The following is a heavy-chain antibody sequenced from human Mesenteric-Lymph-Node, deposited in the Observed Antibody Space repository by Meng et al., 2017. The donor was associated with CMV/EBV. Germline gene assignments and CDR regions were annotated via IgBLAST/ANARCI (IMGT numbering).Heavy chain of an antibody. Sequence: QVQTAQSRAEEGKPGASVSGSCKASGHTFTDFFMHWVRRAPGQGLEWIGRINPNSGVSNSAQNFQGRVTMTRDTSISTAYMELGRLTSDDTAVYYCARDNVNPEGFDPWGQGTLVTVSS. V-gene: IGHV1-2*06. CDR2: INPNSGVS. CDR3: ARDNVNPEGFDP. CDR1: GHTFTDFF. D-gene: IGHD2/OR15-2a*01. J-gene: IGHJ5*02.